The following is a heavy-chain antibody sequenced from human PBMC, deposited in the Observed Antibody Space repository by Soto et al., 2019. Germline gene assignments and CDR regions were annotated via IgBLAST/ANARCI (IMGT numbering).Heavy chain of an antibody. J-gene: IGHJ4*02. CDR2: INHSGST. V-gene: IGHV4-34*01. CDR1: GGSFSGYY. CDR3: ARVSTLGYFDY. D-gene: IGHD2-2*01. Sequence: SETLSLTCAVYGGSFSGYYWSWIRQPLGKGLEWIGEINHSGSTNYNPSLKSRVTISVDTSKNQFSLKLSSVTAADTAVYYCARVSTLGYFDYWGQGTLVTVS.